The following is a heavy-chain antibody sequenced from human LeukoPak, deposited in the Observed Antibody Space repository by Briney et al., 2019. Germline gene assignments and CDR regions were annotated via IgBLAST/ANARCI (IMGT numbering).Heavy chain of an antibody. CDR2: ISAYNGNT. Sequence: ASVKVSCKASGYTFTSYGISRVRQAPGQGLEWMGWISAYNGNTNYAQKLQGRVTMTTDTSTSTAYMELRSLRSDDTAVYYCARESPSTFYFDYWGQGTLVTVSS. D-gene: IGHD1-1*01. J-gene: IGHJ4*02. CDR1: GYTFTSYG. CDR3: ARESPSTFYFDY. V-gene: IGHV1-18*01.